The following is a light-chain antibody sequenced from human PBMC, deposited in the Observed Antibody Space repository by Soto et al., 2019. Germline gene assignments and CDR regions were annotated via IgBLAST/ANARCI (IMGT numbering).Light chain of an antibody. Sequence: QSALTQPASVSGSPGQSITISCAGTSSDVGGYNYVSWYQQHPDKAPKLMIYEVINRPSGVSNRFSGSKSGNTASLTISGLQAEDEADYYCQSYDSSLRVSYVFGTGTKLTVL. CDR2: EVI. V-gene: IGLV2-14*01. J-gene: IGLJ1*01. CDR1: SSDVGGYNY. CDR3: QSYDSSLRVSYV.